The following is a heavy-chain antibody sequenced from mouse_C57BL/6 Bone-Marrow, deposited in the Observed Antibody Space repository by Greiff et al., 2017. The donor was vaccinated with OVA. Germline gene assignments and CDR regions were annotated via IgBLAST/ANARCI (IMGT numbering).Heavy chain of an antibody. J-gene: IGHJ3*01. V-gene: IGHV1-55*01. CDR3: ARGGGLGPSWFAY. Sequence: QVQLQQPGAELVKPGASVKMSCKASGYTFTSYWITWVKQRPGQGLEWIGDIYPGSGSTNYNEKFKSKATLTVDTSSSTAYMQLSSLTSEDSAVYYWARGGGLGPSWFAYWGQGTLVTVSA. CDR2: IYPGSGST. CDR1: GYTFTSYW. D-gene: IGHD4-1*01.